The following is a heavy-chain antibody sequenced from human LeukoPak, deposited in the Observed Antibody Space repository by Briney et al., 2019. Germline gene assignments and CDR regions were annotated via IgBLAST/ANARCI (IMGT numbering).Heavy chain of an antibody. D-gene: IGHD6-19*01. CDR1: GGSLSTGNYY. CDR2: IYYSGST. V-gene: IGHV4-39*01. CDR3: ARHYSGWYNFFDF. J-gene: IGHJ4*02. Sequence: SETLSLTCTVSGGSLSTGNYYWGWARQPPGKGLEWIGTIYYSGSTYYNPSLKSRVTISVDTSKNQFSLKLTSVAAADTAVYYCARHYSGWYNFFDFWGQGTLVTVSP.